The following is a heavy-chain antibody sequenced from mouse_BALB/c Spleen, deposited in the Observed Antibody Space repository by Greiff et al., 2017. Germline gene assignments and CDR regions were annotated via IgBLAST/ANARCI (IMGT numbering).Heavy chain of an antibody. CDR2: ISSGGSYT. J-gene: IGHJ1*01. V-gene: IGHV5-9-4*01. Sequence: DVMLVESGGGLVKPGGSLKLSCAASGFTFSSYAMSWVRQSPEKRLEWVAEISSGGSYTYYPDTVTGRFTISRDNAKNTLYLEMSSLRSEDTAMYYCAREDYGSQYFDVWGAGTTVTVSS. CDR1: GFTFSSYA. D-gene: IGHD1-1*01. CDR3: AREDYGSQYFDV.